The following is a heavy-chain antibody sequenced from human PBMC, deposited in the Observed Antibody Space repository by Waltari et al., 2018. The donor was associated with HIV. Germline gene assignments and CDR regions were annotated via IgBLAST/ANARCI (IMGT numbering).Heavy chain of an antibody. V-gene: IGHV1-2*02. D-gene: IGHD3-10*01. CDR2: INPNSGGT. J-gene: IGHJ2*01. CDR1: GYTFTGYY. CDR3: TRDAASSGYWYFDL. Sequence: QAQLVQSGTEVKKPGASVKVSCKASGYTFTGYYMHWVRQAPGQGLEWMGWINPNSGGTKYAQKFQGRVTVTRDTSISTAYMELSRLRSDDTAVYYCTRDAASSGYWYFDLWGRGTLVTVSS.